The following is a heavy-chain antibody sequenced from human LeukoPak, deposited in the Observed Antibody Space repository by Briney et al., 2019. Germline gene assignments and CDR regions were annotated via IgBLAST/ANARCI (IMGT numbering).Heavy chain of an antibody. CDR2: IYYNGDT. CDR1: GDSIGSYY. CDR3: ARYATGRYFDL. V-gene: IGHV4-59*01. Sequence: PSETLSLTCPMSGDSIGSYYWSWIRQSPGQGLVWIAYIYYNGDTNYNPSFANRVTISVDTSKKQFSLNVTSVTAADTAVYYCARYATGRYFDLWGRGTLVTVSS. D-gene: IGHD2-2*01. J-gene: IGHJ2*01.